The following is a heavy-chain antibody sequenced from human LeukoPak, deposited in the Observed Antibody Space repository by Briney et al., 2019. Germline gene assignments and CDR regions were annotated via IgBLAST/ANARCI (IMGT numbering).Heavy chain of an antibody. Sequence: ASVKVSCKASGYTFTSYDINWVRQATGQGLEWMGWMNPNSGNTGYAQKFQGRVTITRNTSISTSYMELSSLRSEDTAVYYCARTPSRRRNYYYYYMDVWGTRTTVTVSS. J-gene: IGHJ6*03. CDR1: GYTFTSYD. V-gene: IGHV1-8*03. CDR2: MNPNSGNT. CDR3: ARTPSRRRNYYYYYMDV.